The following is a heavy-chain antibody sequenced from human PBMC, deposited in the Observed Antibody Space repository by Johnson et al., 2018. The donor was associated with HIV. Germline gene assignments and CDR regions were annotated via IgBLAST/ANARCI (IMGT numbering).Heavy chain of an antibody. D-gene: IGHD2-8*01. CDR2: IYIGGST. CDR1: GFTVSSNY. Sequence: MLLVESGGGLVQPGGSLRLSCAASGFTVSSNYMSWVRQAPGKGLEWVSVIYIGGSTYYADSVKGRFTISRDNSKNTLYLKMKRLRAEDTAVYYCARWCRWGLGDAFDIWGQGTMVTVSS. J-gene: IGHJ3*02. CDR3: ARWCRWGLGDAFDI. V-gene: IGHV3-66*01.